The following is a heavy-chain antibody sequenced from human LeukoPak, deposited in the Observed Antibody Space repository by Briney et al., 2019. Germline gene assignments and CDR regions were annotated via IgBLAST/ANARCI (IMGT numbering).Heavy chain of an antibody. CDR3: AKHEGSYYDKSGYTFDF. V-gene: IGHV4-4*02. D-gene: IGHD3-22*01. CDR2: IYHSGST. Sequence: SGTLSLTCAVSGGSISSSNWWSWVRQPPGKGLEWIGEIYHSGSTNYNPSLKSRVTLSVDTSKNQFSLKLSSVTAADRAVYYCAKHEGSYYDKSGYTFDFWGLGTLVTVSS. CDR1: GGSISSSNW. J-gene: IGHJ4*02.